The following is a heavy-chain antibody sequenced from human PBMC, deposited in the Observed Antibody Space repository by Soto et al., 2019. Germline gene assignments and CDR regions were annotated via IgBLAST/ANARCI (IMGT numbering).Heavy chain of an antibody. CDR1: GFTFSSYS. V-gene: IGHV3-48*02. Sequence: EVQLVESGGGLVQPGGSLRLSCAASGFTFSSYSMNWVRQAPGKGLEWVSYISSSSSTIYYADSVKGRFTISRDKAKNALKLQMKSVRDEGTAVYYCAREGGSLNWFDPWGQGTLVTVSS. J-gene: IGHJ5*02. CDR3: AREGGSLNWFDP. CDR2: ISSSSSTI. D-gene: IGHD2-15*01.